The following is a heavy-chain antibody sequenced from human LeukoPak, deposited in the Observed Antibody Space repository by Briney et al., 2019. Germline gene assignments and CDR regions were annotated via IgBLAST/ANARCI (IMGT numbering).Heavy chain of an antibody. CDR2: IFYSGST. J-gene: IGHJ4*02. V-gene: IGHV4-61*01. CDR1: GGSISSSSYY. D-gene: IGHD6-13*01. CDR3: ARVNRYCNDY. Sequence: PSETLSLTCTVSGGSISSSSYYWSWIRQSPGKGLEWIGNIFYSGSTNYNPSFKSRVTISLDTSKNQFSLNLSSVTAADTAVYYCARVNRYCNDYWGQGTLVTVSS.